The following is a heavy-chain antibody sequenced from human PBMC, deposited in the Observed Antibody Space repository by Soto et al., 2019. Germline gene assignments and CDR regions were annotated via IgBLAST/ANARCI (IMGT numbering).Heavy chain of an antibody. CDR1: GFTFGNYA. D-gene: IGHD5-12*01. CDR2: IGGTGNNI. J-gene: IGHJ4*02. CDR3: AKVIPGRQQWLGHFDY. V-gene: IGHV3-23*01. Sequence: EVQLLESGGGLVQPGGSLRLSCAASGFTFGNYAMSWVRQAPGKGLQWVSAIGGTGNNIYYADSVKGRFNISRDKSKNKLYLQMNSVRAEDTAVYYCAKVIPGRQQWLGHFDYWGQGTLVTVSS.